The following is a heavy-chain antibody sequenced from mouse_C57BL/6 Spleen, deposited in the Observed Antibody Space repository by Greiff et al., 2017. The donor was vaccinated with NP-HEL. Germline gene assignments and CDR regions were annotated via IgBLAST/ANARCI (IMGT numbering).Heavy chain of an antibody. J-gene: IGHJ1*03. Sequence: VQLQESGAELVRPGASVTLSCKASGYTFTDYEMHWVKQTPVHGLEWIGAIDPETGGTAYNQKFKGKAILTADKSSSTAYMELRSLTSEDSAVYYCTRGTGNYYGSSWYCDGWGTGTTVTVSS. CDR2: IDPETGGT. CDR3: TRGTGNYYGSSWYCDG. V-gene: IGHV1-15*01. CDR1: GYTFTDYE. D-gene: IGHD1-1*01.